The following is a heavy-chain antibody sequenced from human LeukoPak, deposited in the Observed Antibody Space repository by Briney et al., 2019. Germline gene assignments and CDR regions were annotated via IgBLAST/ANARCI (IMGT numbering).Heavy chain of an antibody. J-gene: IGHJ5*02. CDR2: ISGSGGST. CDR1: GFTFSSYA. D-gene: IGHD2-2*01. CDR3: AKDDIVVVPAAMSKNWFDP. V-gene: IGHV3-23*01. Sequence: GGSLRLSCAASGFTFSSYAMSWVRQAPGKGLEWVSAISGSGGSTYYADSVKGRSTISRDNSKSTLYLQMNSLRAEDTAVYYCAKDDIVVVPAAMSKNWFDPWGQGTLVTVSS.